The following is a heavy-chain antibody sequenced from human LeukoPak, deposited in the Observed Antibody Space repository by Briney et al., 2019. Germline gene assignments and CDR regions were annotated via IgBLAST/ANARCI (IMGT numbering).Heavy chain of an antibody. J-gene: IGHJ3*02. CDR2: IKQDGSEK. CDR1: GFTFSSYG. CDR3: ARGGLYWHI. V-gene: IGHV3-7*04. Sequence: PGGSLRLSCAASGFTFSSYGMNWVRQAPGKGLEWVANIKQDGSEKNYVDSVKGRFTISRDNAKNSLYLQMNSLRAEDTALYYCARGGLYWHIWGQGTMVTVSS. D-gene: IGHD2-15*01.